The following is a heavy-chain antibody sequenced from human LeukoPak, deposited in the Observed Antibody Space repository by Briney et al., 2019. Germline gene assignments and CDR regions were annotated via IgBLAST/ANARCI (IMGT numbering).Heavy chain of an antibody. CDR1: GFTFNSYA. CDR2: ISGSGGST. J-gene: IGHJ5*02. V-gene: IGHV3-23*01. D-gene: IGHD2-2*01. Sequence: GGSLRLSCAASGFTFNSYAMSWVRQAPGKGLEWVSAISGSGGSTYYADSVKGRFTISRDNSKNTLYLQMNSLRAEDTAVYYCAKDRSRYGSAATPFDPWGQGTLVTVSS. CDR3: AKDRSRYGSAATPFDP.